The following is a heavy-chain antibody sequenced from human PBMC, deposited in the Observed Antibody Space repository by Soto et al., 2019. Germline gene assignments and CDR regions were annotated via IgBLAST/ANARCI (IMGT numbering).Heavy chain of an antibody. CDR3: ASYYGSGSYYNWFDP. CDR2: IXXXGXT. CDR1: GGSFSGYY. D-gene: IGHD3-10*01. J-gene: IGHJ5*02. V-gene: IGHV4-34*01. Sequence: SETRSLTCAVYGGSFSGYYWSWIRQPPGKGLEWXGXIXXXGXTXXXPXXXXRVTISVDTSKNQFSLKLSSVTAADTAVYYCASYYGSGSYYNWFDPWGQGTLVTVS.